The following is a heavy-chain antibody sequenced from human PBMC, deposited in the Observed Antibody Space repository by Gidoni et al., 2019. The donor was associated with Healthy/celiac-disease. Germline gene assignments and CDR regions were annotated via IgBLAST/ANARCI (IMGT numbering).Heavy chain of an antibody. CDR1: GGSFSGYY. Sequence: QVQLQQWGAELLKPSETLSLTCAVYGGSFSGYYWSWIRQPPGKGLEWIGEINHSGSTNYNPSLKSRVTISVDTSKNQFSLKLSSVTAADTAVYYCARARGYSSSFRTTRRGGSDNYFDYWGQGTLVTVSS. D-gene: IGHD6-6*01. CDR2: INHSGST. J-gene: IGHJ4*02. V-gene: IGHV4-34*01. CDR3: ARARGYSSSFRTTRRGGSDNYFDY.